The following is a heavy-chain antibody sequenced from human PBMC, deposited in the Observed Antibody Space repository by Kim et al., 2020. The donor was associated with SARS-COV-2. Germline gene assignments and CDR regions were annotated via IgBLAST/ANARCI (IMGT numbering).Heavy chain of an antibody. CDR1: SYA. J-gene: IGHJ4*02. V-gene: IGHV3-30*04. D-gene: IGHD6-13*01. CDR3: ASLAAAGLDY. CDR2: ISYDGSNK. Sequence: SYAMHWARQAPGKGLEWVAVISYDGSNKYYADSVKGRFTISRDNSKNTLYLQMNSLRAEDTAVYYCASLAAAGLDYWGQGTLVTVSS.